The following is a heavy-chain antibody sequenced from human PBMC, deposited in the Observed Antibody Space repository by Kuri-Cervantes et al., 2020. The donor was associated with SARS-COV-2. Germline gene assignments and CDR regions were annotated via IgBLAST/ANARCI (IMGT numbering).Heavy chain of an antibody. V-gene: IGHV3-33*01. Sequence: GGSLRLSCAESGFTFSSYGMHWVRQAPGKGLEWVAVIWYDGSNKYYADSVKGRFTISRDNAKNSLYLQMNSLRAEDTAVYYCARAGYYSDGSGYSHSYYGMDVWGQGTTVTVSS. CDR2: IWYDGSNK. J-gene: IGHJ6*02. CDR1: GFTFSSYG. D-gene: IGHD3-22*01. CDR3: ARAGYYSDGSGYSHSYYGMDV.